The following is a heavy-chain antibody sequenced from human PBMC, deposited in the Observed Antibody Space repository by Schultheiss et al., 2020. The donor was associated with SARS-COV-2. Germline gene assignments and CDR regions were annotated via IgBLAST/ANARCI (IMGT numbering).Heavy chain of an antibody. D-gene: IGHD1-26*01. CDR3: ARDRSGSSLFDS. CDR2: TYYSGST. CDR1: GGSISSYY. Sequence: SETLSLTCTVSGGSISSYYWSWIRQPPGKGLEWIGYTYYSGSTNYNPSLKSRVTISVDTSENQFSLRLSSVTAADTAVYYCARDRSGSSLFDSWGQGTLVTVAS. J-gene: IGHJ4*02. V-gene: IGHV4-59*12.